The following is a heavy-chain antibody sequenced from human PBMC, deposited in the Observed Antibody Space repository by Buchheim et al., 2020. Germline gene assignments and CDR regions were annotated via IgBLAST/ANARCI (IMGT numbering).Heavy chain of an antibody. J-gene: IGHJ1*01. D-gene: IGHD3-10*01. Sequence: EVFLVESGGGLVQPGGSLRLSCAASGFTFSGYEMNWVRQAPGKGLECIAYISASGGSTYYVDSVRGRFTISSDNAKHSLYLQMNSLRVEDTAVYYCATDPHYPSGSYWGRGTL. CDR2: ISASGGST. CDR1: GFTFSGYE. CDR3: ATDPHYPSGSY. V-gene: IGHV3-48*03.